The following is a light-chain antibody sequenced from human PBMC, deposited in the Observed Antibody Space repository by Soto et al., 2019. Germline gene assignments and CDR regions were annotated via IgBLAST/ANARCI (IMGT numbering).Light chain of an antibody. CDR2: GAS. Sequence: EIVLTQSPGTLVLSPGDRATFSCRASQSVNKAYIVWYQVKPGQAPGPLKYGASSRATDIPDRFSGPGFAPDLTLTISRLEPEDFAVYYCQHSGDFRWTFGQGTKVDIK. J-gene: IGKJ1*01. CDR3: QHSGDFRWT. CDR1: QSVNKAY. V-gene: IGKV3-20*01.